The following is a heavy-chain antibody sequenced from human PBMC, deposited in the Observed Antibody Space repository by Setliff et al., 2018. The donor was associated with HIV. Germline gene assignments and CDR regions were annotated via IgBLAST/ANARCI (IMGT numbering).Heavy chain of an antibody. V-gene: IGHV5-51*01. CDR3: ARLAYGGSYFDH. J-gene: IGHJ4*01. D-gene: IGHD4-17*01. Sequence: LGESLKISCKGSGNTFTGYWFGWVRQMPGKGLEWMGMIYPSDSKTRYSPSFQGQVTISVDKSSNTAYLQWSSLKASDTAIYYCARLAYGGSYFDHWGHGTLVTVSS. CDR2: IYPSDSKT. CDR1: GNTFTGYW.